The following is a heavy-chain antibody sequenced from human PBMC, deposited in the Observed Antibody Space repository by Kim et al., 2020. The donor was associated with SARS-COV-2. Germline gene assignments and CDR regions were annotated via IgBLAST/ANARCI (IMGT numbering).Heavy chain of an antibody. Sequence: GGSLRLSCAASGFTFSSYAMHWVRQAPGKGLEWVAVISYDGSNKYYADSVKGRFTISRDNSKNTLYLQMNSLRAEDTAVYYCATYYDSSGYPSHFDYWGQGTLVTVSS. CDR1: GFTFSSYA. CDR3: ATYYDSSGYPSHFDY. J-gene: IGHJ4*02. V-gene: IGHV3-30*04. CDR2: ISYDGSNK. D-gene: IGHD3-22*01.